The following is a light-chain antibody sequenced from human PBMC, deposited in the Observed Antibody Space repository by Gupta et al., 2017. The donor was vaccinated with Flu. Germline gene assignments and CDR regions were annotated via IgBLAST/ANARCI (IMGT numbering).Light chain of an antibody. CDR1: QDISQY. CDR3: QQEDNLPIT. Sequence: DIQVTHSPSSLSASVGDRVTITCQASQDISQYLSWYQQKPGKAPKLLIYDTSNLETGVPSRFSGSGYGTDFTFTISSRQPEDLATYYCQQEDNLPITFGQGTRLEIK. CDR2: DTS. J-gene: IGKJ5*01. V-gene: IGKV1-33*01.